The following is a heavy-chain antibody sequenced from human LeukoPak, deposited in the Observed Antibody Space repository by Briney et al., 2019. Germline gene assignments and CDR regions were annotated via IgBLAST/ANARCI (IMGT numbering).Heavy chain of an antibody. CDR3: AAARWLLPYYYYYYYMDV. J-gene: IGHJ6*03. Sequence: AAVRVSYKASGGTFIIYAISWVRQAPGQGGEWMGGIIPIFGPAHYAQKFQRTLTLPTDQSTTTAYMELSSLRSEDTAVYYCAAARWLLPYYYYYYYMDVCGKGTTVTVSS. D-gene: IGHD3-22*01. V-gene: IGHV1-69*05. CDR2: IIPIFGPA. CDR1: GGTFIIYA.